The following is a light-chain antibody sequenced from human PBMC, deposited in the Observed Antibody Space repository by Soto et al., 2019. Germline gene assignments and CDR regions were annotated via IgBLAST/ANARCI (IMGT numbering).Light chain of an antibody. CDR1: QSVSSSY. CDR3: QLYGSSPPRT. J-gene: IGKJ1*01. Sequence: EIVLTQSPGTLSLSPGERATLSCRASQSVSSSYLGWYQQKPGQAPRLLIYGASSRATGIPDRFSGSGSGTDFTLTIARLEPEDFAVYYCQLYGSSPPRTFRQGTKVEIK. V-gene: IGKV3-20*01. CDR2: GAS.